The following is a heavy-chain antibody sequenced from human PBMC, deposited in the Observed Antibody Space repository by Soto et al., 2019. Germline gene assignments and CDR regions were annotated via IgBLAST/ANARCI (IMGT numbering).Heavy chain of an antibody. CDR3: ARGNYISSWSPGYMHV. V-gene: IGHV3-9*01. CDR1: GFRFDDYV. Sequence: EVELATSGGGVAQPGRSLRLTCAGSGFRFDDYVMYWVRQAPGKGLEWVAGISWNSNRVAYGESVEGRFTIARDNAKKSVFLQMDSLRGEDTALYFCARGNYISSWSPGYMHVWGTGVTVTVSS. CDR2: ISWNSNRV. D-gene: IGHD6-13*01. J-gene: IGHJ6*03.